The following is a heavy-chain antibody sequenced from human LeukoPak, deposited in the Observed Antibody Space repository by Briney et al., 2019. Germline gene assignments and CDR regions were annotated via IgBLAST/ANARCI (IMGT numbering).Heavy chain of an antibody. CDR3: ARPPYYGSGSYYYYYGMDV. V-gene: IGHV4-34*01. CDR1: GGSFSGYY. D-gene: IGHD3-10*01. Sequence: SETLSLTCAVYGGSFSGYYWSWIRQPPGKGLGWIGEINHSESTNYNPSLKSRVTISVDTSKNQFSLKLSSVTAADTAVYYCARPPYYGSGSYYYYYGMDVWGQGTTVTVSS. J-gene: IGHJ6*02. CDR2: INHSEST.